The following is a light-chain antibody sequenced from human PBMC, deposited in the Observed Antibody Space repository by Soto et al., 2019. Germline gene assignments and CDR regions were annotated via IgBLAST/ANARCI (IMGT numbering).Light chain of an antibody. CDR1: SSDIGGYKH. J-gene: IGLJ1*01. V-gene: IGLV2-14*01. Sequence: QSALTQPASVSGSPGQSITIYCTGTSSDIGGYKHVSWYQQHPGKAPKLMIYEVSNRPSGVSNRFSGSKSGNTASLTISGLQVEDEADYYCSSYTTSSTQVFGTGTKLTVL. CDR2: EVS. CDR3: SSYTTSSTQV.